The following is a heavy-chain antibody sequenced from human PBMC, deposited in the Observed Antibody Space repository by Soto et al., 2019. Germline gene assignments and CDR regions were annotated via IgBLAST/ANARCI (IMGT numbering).Heavy chain of an antibody. D-gene: IGHD3-22*01. J-gene: IGHJ6*02. V-gene: IGHV1-69*13. CDR2: IIPIFGTA. Sequence: SVKVSCKASGGTFSSYAISWVRQAPGQGLEWMGGIIPIFGTANYAQKFQGRVTITADESTSTAYMELSSLRSEDTAVYYCARVEYYYDSSGQADYYYGMDVWGQGTTVTVS. CDR1: GGTFSSYA. CDR3: ARVEYYYDSSGQADYYYGMDV.